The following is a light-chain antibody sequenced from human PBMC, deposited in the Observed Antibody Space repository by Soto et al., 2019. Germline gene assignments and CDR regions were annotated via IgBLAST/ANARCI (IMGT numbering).Light chain of an antibody. Sequence: EVVLTQSPGTLSLSPGERATLSCRASQSVGSNFVAWYQQKTGQPPSLLIYAATARATGVPDRFSGSGSGTDFTLTISRLEPEDSAVYFCQQYGSSYTFGQGTRL. V-gene: IGKV3-20*01. J-gene: IGKJ2*01. CDR1: QSVGSNF. CDR2: AAT. CDR3: QQYGSSYT.